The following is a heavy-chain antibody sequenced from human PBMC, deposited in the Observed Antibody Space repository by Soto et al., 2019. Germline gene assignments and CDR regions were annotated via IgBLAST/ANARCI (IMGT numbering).Heavy chain of an antibody. CDR1: GGTFSSYA. J-gene: IGHJ2*01. CDR3: ARGRDYDILTGYYAWYFDL. CDR2: IIPIFGTA. D-gene: IGHD3-9*01. V-gene: IGHV1-69*12. Sequence: QVQLVQSGAEVKKPGSSVKVSCKASGGTFSSYAISWVRQAPGQGLEWMGGIIPIFGTANYAQKFQGRVTITAEESTSTAYMELSSLRSEDTAVYYCARGRDYDILTGYYAWYFDLWGRGTLVTVSS.